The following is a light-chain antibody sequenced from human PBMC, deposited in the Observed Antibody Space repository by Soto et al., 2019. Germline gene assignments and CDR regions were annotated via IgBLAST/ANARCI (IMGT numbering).Light chain of an antibody. CDR3: QQYGSSTGT. V-gene: IGKV3-20*01. J-gene: IGKJ1*01. CDR2: GAS. Sequence: EIVLTQSPGTLSLSPGEKATLSCRASQSVARSYLACYQQKPGQAPRLLIFGASSRATGIPDRFSGSGSGTDFTLTISRLEPEDFAVYYCQQYGSSTGTFGQGTKVEIK. CDR1: QSVARSY.